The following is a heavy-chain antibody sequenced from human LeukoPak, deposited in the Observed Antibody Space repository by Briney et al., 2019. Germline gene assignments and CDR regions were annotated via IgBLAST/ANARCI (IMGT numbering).Heavy chain of an antibody. CDR3: ARHQGSAAGLGDWFDP. Sequence: PSETLSLTCTVSGGSISSYYWSCIRQPPGKGLEWIGYIYYSGSANYNPSLKSRVTVSVDTSKNQFSLKLSSVTAADTAVYYCARHQGSAAGLGDWFDPWGQGTLVTVSS. CDR1: GGSISSYY. V-gene: IGHV4-59*08. J-gene: IGHJ5*02. CDR2: IYYSGSA. D-gene: IGHD6-13*01.